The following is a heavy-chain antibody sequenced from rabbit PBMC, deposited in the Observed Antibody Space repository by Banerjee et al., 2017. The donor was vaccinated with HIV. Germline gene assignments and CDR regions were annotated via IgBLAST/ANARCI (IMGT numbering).Heavy chain of an antibody. J-gene: IGHJ4*01. CDR2: IYAASSGTT. D-gene: IGHD7-1*01. CDR1: GFSLSSYY. Sequence: QEQLEESGGDLVKPEGSLTLTCTASGFSLSSYYMCWVRQAPGKGLEWIACIYAASSGTTYYASWAKGRFTISKTSSTTVTLQMTSLTAADTATYFCARDLAAVTGWNFGLWGPGTLVTVS. V-gene: IGHV1S45*01. CDR3: ARDLAAVTGWNFGL.